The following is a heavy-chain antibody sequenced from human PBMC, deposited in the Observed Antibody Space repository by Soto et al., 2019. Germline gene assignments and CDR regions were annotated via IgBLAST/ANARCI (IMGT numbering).Heavy chain of an antibody. Sequence: PGGSLRLSCAASGFRFSNYGMHWVRQPPGKGLEWVAVIWDDGSNKYYEDSVKGRFTISRDNSRNILYLELNSLRVEDTAVYYCDRDKQRRGYGRQLYDPSGQGTLVTVSS. CDR1: GFRFSNYG. J-gene: IGHJ5*02. D-gene: IGHD3-10*01. V-gene: IGHV3-33*01. CDR3: DRDKQRRGYGRQLYDP. CDR2: IWDDGSNK.